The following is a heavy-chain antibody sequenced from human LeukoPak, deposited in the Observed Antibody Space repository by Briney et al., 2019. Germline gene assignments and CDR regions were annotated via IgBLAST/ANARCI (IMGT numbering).Heavy chain of an antibody. V-gene: IGHV1-69*06. D-gene: IGHD3-10*01. J-gene: IGHJ5*02. CDR2: IIPIFGTA. CDR3: ARDLNYYGSGSSAPFNWFDP. CDR1: GGTFSSYA. Sequence: VASVKVSCKASGGTFSSYAISWVRQAPGQGRGWMGGIIPIFGTANYAQKFQGRVTITADKSTSTAYMELSSLRSEDTAVYYCARDLNYYGSGSSAPFNWFDPWGQGTLVTVSS.